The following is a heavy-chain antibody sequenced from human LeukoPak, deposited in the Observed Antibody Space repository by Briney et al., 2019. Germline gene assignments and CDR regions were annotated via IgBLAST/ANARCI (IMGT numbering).Heavy chain of an antibody. D-gene: IGHD5-18*01. V-gene: IGHV3-74*01. CDR2: INSDGSIT. CDR3: ARDAVDTANAV. J-gene: IGHJ6*02. Sequence: GGSLRLSCAASGFTFTTYWMHWVRQAPGKGLVWVSHINSDGSITSYADSVKGRFTISRDNAKNMLYLQMNSLRAEDTAVYYCARDAVDTANAVWGQGTTVTVSS. CDR1: GFTFTTYW.